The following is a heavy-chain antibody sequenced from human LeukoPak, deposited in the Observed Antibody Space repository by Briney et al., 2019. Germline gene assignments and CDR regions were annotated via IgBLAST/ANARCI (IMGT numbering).Heavy chain of an antibody. CDR3: ARVRYSSSAEYWYFDL. CDR1: GGSISSYY. CDR2: IYTSGST. J-gene: IGHJ2*01. V-gene: IGHV4-4*07. Sequence: SETLSLTCTVSGGSISSYYWSWIRQPAGKGLEWIGRIYTSGSTNYNPSLKSRVTMSVDTSKNQFSLKLSSVTAADTAVYYCARVRYSSSAEYWYFDLWGRGTLVTVSS. D-gene: IGHD6-6*01.